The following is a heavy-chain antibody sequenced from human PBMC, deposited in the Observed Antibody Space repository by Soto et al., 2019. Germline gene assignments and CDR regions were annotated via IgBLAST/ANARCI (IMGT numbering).Heavy chain of an antibody. CDR1: GYSFTSYW. V-gene: IGHV5-51*01. CDR2: IYPGDSDT. D-gene: IGHD6-19*01. J-gene: IGHJ5*02. CDR3: AIMSVAGTWLNWFDP. Sequence: GESLKISCKGSGYSFTSYWIGWVRQMPGKGLEWMGIIYPGDSDTRYSPSFQGQVTISADKSISTAYLQWSSLKASDTAMYYCAIMSVAGTWLNWFDPCGQGTLVPVSS.